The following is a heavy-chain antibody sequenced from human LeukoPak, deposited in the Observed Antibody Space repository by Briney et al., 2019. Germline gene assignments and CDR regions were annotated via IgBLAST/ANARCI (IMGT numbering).Heavy chain of an antibody. CDR2: ISSSSSYI. CDR3: ARDLANYYDSSGYYYGNFDY. Sequence: GGSLRLSCAASGFTFSSYAMSWVRQAPGKGLEWVSSISSSSSYIYYADSVKGRFTISRDNSKNTLYLLMNSLRAEDTAVYYCARDLANYYDSSGYYYGNFDYWGQGTLVTVSS. CDR1: GFTFSSYA. D-gene: IGHD3-22*01. V-gene: IGHV3-21*01. J-gene: IGHJ4*02.